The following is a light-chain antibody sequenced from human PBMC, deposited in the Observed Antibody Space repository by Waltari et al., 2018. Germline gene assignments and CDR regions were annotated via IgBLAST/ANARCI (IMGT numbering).Light chain of an antibody. CDR2: GAS. CDR3: QQAGT. CDR1: QSVSSSY. Sequence: ELLLTQSPGTLSFSPGDRATLSCRSSQSVSSSYLAWYQQKPGQAPRRLIYGASSRATGIPDRCSGSGAGTDFTLTSSRREPEDVAVYYCQQAGTVGQGTKLEIK. J-gene: IGKJ2*02. V-gene: IGKV3-20*01.